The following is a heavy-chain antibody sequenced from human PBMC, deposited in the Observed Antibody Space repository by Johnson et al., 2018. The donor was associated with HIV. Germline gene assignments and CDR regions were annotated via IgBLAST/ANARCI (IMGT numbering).Heavy chain of an antibody. V-gene: IGHV3-30-3*01. CDR3: ARDRSLWFRELWPRDAFDM. Sequence: QMLLVESGGGVVQPGRALRLSCAASGFTFSNSAMHWVRQAPGKGLEWVAVISYDGDNIYYADSVKGRFTISRDNSKNTLYLQMNSLRVADTAVDYCARDRSLWFRELWPRDAFDMWGQGTKITVSS. J-gene: IGHJ3*02. CDR1: GFTFSNSA. CDR2: ISYDGDNI. D-gene: IGHD3-10*01.